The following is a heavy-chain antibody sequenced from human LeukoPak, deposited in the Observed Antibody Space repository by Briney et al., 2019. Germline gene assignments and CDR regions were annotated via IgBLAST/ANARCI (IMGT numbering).Heavy chain of an antibody. J-gene: IGHJ4*02. V-gene: IGHV3-9*01. Sequence: GGSLRLSCAASGFTFDDYAMHWVRQAPGKGLEWVSGISWNGGGMGYAVSVKGRFTISRDNAKNSLYLQMNSLRDEDTALYYCAKDITGGRSSPYFDSWGQGTLVTVSS. CDR1: GFTFDDYA. D-gene: IGHD6-6*01. CDR3: AKDITGGRSSPYFDS. CDR2: ISWNGGGM.